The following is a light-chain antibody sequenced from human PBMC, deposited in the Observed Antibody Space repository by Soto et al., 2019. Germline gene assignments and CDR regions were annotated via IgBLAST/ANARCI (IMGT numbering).Light chain of an antibody. CDR3: QQYGMSPWT. J-gene: IGKJ1*01. CDR2: GAS. CDR1: QSVSSSY. Sequence: EIVLTQSPGTLSLSPGERATLSCRASQSVSSSYLAWYQQKPGQAPRLLIYGASSRATGIPDRFSGSGSGTDFTLTISRLEPEDFAVYYCQQYGMSPWTFGQGTNVEIK. V-gene: IGKV3-20*01.